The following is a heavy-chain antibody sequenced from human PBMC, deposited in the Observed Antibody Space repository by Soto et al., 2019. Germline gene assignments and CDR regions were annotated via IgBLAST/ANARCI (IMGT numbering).Heavy chain of an antibody. J-gene: IGHJ6*02. V-gene: IGHV4-34*01. CDR3: ARVMGYSSSWSADYYGMDV. CDR1: GGSFSGYY. CDR2: INHSGST. Sequence: SETLSLTCAVYGGSFSGYYWSWIRQPPGKGVEWIGEINHSGSTNYNPSLKSRVTISVDTSKNQFSLKLSSVTAADTAVYYCARVMGYSSSWSADYYGMDVWGQGTTVTVSS. D-gene: IGHD6-13*01.